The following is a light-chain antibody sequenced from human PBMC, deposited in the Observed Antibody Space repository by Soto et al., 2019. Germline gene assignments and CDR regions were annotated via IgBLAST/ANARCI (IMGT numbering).Light chain of an antibody. Sequence: QSALTQPASVSGSPGQSITISCTGTTSDVGRYNYISWHQQHPGKAPKLLIFAVSNRPSGVSARFSGSKSGNTAPLTISGLQAEDEADYYCNSYTTGTTWVFGGGTKVTVL. CDR2: AVS. J-gene: IGLJ3*02. V-gene: IGLV2-14*01. CDR1: TSDVGRYNY. CDR3: NSYTTGTTWV.